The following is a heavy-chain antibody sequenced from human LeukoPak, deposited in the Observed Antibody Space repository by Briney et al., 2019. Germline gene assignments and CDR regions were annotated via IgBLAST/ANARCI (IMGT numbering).Heavy chain of an antibody. D-gene: IGHD1-26*01. V-gene: IGHV3-43*02. Sequence: GGSLRLSCVASGFTLNDYALHWVRQAPGKGLEWISLISGDGDSTYYADSVKGRFTISRDNSKNSLYLQMSSLRAEDTAEYYCAKGVRSGTYYNCFDPWGQGTLVTVSS. CDR2: ISGDGDST. CDR3: AKGVRSGTYYNCFDP. J-gene: IGHJ5*02. CDR1: GFTLNDYA.